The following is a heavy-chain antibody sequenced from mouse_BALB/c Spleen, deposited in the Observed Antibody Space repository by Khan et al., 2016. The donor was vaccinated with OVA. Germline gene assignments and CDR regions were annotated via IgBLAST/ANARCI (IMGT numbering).Heavy chain of an antibody. CDR1: GFSLTNYG. Sequence: QVQLQQSGPGLVAPSQSLSITCTISGFSLTNYGVHWLRQPPGRGLEWLVVIWSDGSTTYNSALKSRLSISKDNSKSQVFLKLNSLQTDDTATYFCAKFTPDYYSMDYWGQGTSVTVSS. V-gene: IGHV2-6-1*01. D-gene: IGHD1-1*01. CDR3: AKFTPDYYSMDY. J-gene: IGHJ4*01. CDR2: IWSDGST.